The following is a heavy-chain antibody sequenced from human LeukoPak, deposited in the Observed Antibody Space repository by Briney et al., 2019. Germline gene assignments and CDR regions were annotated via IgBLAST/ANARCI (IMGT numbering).Heavy chain of an antibody. CDR3: AKAPGGYYDSSGYYLYYYYGMDV. D-gene: IGHD3-22*01. CDR1: GFTFSSYA. V-gene: IGHV3-30*04. Sequence: GGSLRLSCAASGFTFSSYAMHWVRQAPGKGLEWVAVISYDGSNKYYADSVKGRFTISRDNSKNTLYLQMNSLRAEDAAVYYCAKAPGGYYDSSGYYLYYYYGMDVWGQGTTVTVSS. J-gene: IGHJ6*02. CDR2: ISYDGSNK.